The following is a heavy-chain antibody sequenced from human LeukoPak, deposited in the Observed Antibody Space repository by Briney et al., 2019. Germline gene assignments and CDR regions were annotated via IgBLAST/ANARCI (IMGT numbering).Heavy chain of an antibody. Sequence: GASVKVSCKASGYTFTSYYMHWVRQAPGQGLEWMGIINPSGGSTSYAQKFQGRVTMTRDTSTSTVYMELSSLRSEDTAVYYCAGDRGSSCSGGSCYFVWVYWGQGTLVTVSS. CDR1: GYTFTSYY. V-gene: IGHV1-46*01. J-gene: IGHJ4*02. D-gene: IGHD2-15*01. CDR3: AGDRGSSCSGGSCYFVWVY. CDR2: INPSGGST.